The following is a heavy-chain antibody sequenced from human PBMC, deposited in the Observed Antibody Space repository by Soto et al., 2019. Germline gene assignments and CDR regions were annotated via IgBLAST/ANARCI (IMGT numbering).Heavy chain of an antibody. J-gene: IGHJ6*02. CDR3: AKTLSTYYDFWSGRGTYYGMDV. CDR1: GFTFSSYG. Sequence: GGSLRLSCVASGFTFSSYGMHWVRQAPGKGLEWVAVISHDGSNKYYADSVKGRFTISRDNSKNTLYLQMNSLRAEDTAVYYCAKTLSTYYDFWSGRGTYYGMDVWGQGTTVTVSS. CDR2: ISHDGSNK. V-gene: IGHV3-30*18. D-gene: IGHD3-3*01.